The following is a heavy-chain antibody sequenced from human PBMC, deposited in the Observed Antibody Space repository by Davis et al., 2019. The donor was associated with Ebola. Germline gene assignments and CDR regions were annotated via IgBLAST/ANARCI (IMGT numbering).Heavy chain of an antibody. D-gene: IGHD1-26*01. J-gene: IGHJ3*02. V-gene: IGHV4-39*01. CDR1: GASISSRSYY. Sequence: SETLSPTCTASGASISSRSYYCGWIRQPPGKGLEWVGSFSYGDNTHYYNPSLRSRVTISVDTSRNQFSLKLSSATAADTAVYYCARPWYSGTYYDAYDIWGQGTMVAVSS. CDR3: ARPWYSGTYYDAYDI. CDR2: FSYGDNT.